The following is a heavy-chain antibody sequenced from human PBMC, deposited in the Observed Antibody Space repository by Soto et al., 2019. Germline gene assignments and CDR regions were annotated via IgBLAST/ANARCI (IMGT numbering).Heavy chain of an antibody. CDR2: ISGSGGST. D-gene: IGHD5-12*01. CDR1: GFTFSSYA. CDR3: AKDRVIEPSGYDGSYYYYGMDV. V-gene: IGHV3-23*01. Sequence: GGSLILSCAASGFTFSSYAMSWVRQAPGKGLEWVSAISGSGGSTYYADSVKGRFTISRDNSKNTLYLQMNSLRAEDTAVYYCAKDRVIEPSGYDGSYYYYGMDVWGQGTTVTVSS. J-gene: IGHJ6*02.